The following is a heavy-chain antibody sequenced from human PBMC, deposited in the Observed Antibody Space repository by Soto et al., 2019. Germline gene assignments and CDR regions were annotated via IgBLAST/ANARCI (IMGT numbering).Heavy chain of an antibody. D-gene: IGHD5-18*01. CDR3: ARGPTLYTYGHFDY. V-gene: IGHV4-61*01. J-gene: IGHJ4*02. CDR1: GTSVHSGSDY. Sequence: PSETLSPTCTVSGTSVHSGSDYNTWLRQPPGQGLEWIGYVSYTGDTNYNPSLKSPVTMSVDTSNNQLCLGLSRVTAADTDLYYCARGPTLYTYGHFDYWGKGTLVTVSS. CDR2: VSYTGDT.